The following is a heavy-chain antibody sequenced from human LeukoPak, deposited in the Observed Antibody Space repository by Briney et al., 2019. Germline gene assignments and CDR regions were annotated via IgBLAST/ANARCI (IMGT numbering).Heavy chain of an antibody. V-gene: IGHV3-23*01. J-gene: IGHJ4*02. CDR2: ISSSGGST. Sequence: GGSLRLSCAASGFTFSSYAMSWVRQAPGKGLEWVSAISSSGGSTYYADSVKGRSTISRDNSKNKLYLQMNSLRAEYTAVYFCAKDVRSSGSYFSDYWGQGTRDTVSS. D-gene: IGHD1-26*01. CDR1: GFTFSSYA. CDR3: AKDVRSSGSYFSDY.